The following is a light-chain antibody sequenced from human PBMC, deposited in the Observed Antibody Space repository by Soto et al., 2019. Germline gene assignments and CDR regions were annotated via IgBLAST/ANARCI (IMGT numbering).Light chain of an antibody. V-gene: IGKV3-11*01. J-gene: IGKJ4*01. Sequence: EIVLTQSPATLSLSPGERATLSCRVCKRVSRYLAWYQQKPGQAPRLLIYDASNRATGIPARFSGSGSGTDVTLTISSLEPEDFAVYYCQQRSNWPSLTFGGGTKVDI. CDR1: KRVSRY. CDR3: QQRSNWPSLT. CDR2: DAS.